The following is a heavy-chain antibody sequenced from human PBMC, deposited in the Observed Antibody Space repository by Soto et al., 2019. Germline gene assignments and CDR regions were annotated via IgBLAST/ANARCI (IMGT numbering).Heavy chain of an antibody. Sequence: GGSLRLSCAVSGFTFSSYGIHSVRQAPGKGLEWVALISYDGGNEKYTESVKDRFTISRDDSHNVAYLQMSSLRTEDTAMYYCAKDRYSGTYPTDFDYWGQGSLVTVSS. V-gene: IGHV3-30*18. D-gene: IGHD1-26*01. J-gene: IGHJ4*02. CDR2: ISYDGGNE. CDR3: AKDRYSGTYPTDFDY. CDR1: GFTFSSYG.